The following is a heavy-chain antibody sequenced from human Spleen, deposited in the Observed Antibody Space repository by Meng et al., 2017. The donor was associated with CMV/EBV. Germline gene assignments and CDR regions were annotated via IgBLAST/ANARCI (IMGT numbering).Heavy chain of an antibody. CDR2: IHPHRGDT. J-gene: IGHJ4*02. D-gene: IGHD6-13*01. Sequence: ASVKVSCKASGYTFTAHYFHWVRQAPGQGLEWMGWIHPHRGDTNYAQQFQGRVTLTRDTSISTAYMELSRLRSDDTAVYYCARGEYSSSWYPFDYWGQGTLVTVSS. CDR1: GYTFTAHY. CDR3: ARGEYSSSWYPFDY. V-gene: IGHV1-2*02.